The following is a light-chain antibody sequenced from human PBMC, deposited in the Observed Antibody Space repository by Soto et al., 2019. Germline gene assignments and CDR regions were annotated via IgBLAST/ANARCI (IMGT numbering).Light chain of an antibody. CDR3: SSYTSDSSYV. J-gene: IGLJ1*01. V-gene: IGLV2-14*01. CDR1: SSDVGLYDY. CDR2: AVS. Sequence: QSVLTQPASVSGPPGQSITISCTGTSSDVGLYDYVSWYQQHPGKAPQLMIYAVSNRPSGVSNRFSASKSGNTASLFISGLQAEDEADYYCSSYTSDSSYVFGSGTKVTVL.